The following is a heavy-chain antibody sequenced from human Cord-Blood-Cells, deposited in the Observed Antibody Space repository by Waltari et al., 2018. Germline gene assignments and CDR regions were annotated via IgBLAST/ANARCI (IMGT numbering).Heavy chain of an antibody. CDR1: GFTSSRYG. J-gene: IGHJ4*02. Sequence: QVQLVESGGGVVQPGRSLRLSCAASGFTSSRYGLHWVRQAPGKGLEWVAVISYDGSNKYYADSVKGRFTISRDNSKNTLYLQMNSLRAEDTAVYYCAKDRGGTHFDYWGQGTLVTVSS. V-gene: IGHV3-30*18. CDR3: AKDRGGTHFDY. CDR2: ISYDGSNK. D-gene: IGHD2-15*01.